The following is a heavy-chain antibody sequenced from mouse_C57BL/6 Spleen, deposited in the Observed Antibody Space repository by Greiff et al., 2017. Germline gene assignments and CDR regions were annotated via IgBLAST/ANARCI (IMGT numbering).Heavy chain of an antibody. J-gene: IGHJ3*01. V-gene: IGHV1-52*01. CDR3: ARGYGSSPWFAY. Sequence: VQLQQPGAELVRPGSSVKLSCKASGYTFTSYWMHWVKQRPIQGLEWIGNIDPSDSETNYNQKFKDKATLTVDKSSSTAYMQLSSLTSEDSAVYYCARGYGSSPWFAYWGQGTLVTVSA. D-gene: IGHD1-1*01. CDR1: GYTFTSYW. CDR2: IDPSDSET.